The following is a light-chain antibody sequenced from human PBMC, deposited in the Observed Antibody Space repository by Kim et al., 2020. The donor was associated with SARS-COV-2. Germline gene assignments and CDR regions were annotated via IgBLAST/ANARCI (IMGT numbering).Light chain of an antibody. CDR1: QSVSSSN. J-gene: IGKJ4*01. V-gene: IGKV3-20*01. CDR3: QQYGSSPRT. Sequence: SPRERATLSCRASQSVSSSNLAWYEQKAGQAPTLLNYAASRRATDIPDRFSGSGSGTDFTLTISRLEPEDFALYYCQQYGSSPRTFGGGTKVDIK. CDR2: AAS.